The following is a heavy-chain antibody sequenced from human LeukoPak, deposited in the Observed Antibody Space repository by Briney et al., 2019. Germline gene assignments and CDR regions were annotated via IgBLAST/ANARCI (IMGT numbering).Heavy chain of an antibody. J-gene: IGHJ6*02. V-gene: IGHV3-7*01. CDR2: IKQDGSEK. CDR1: GFTFSSYW. D-gene: IGHD6-13*01. CDR3: ARAGALTESSSWFYYYYYGMDV. Sequence: PGGSLRLPCAASGFTFSSYWMSWVRQAPGKGLEWVANIKQDGSEKYYVDSVKGRFTISRDNAKNSLYLQMNSLRAEDTAVYYCARAGALTESSSWFYYYYYGMDVWGQGTTVTVSS.